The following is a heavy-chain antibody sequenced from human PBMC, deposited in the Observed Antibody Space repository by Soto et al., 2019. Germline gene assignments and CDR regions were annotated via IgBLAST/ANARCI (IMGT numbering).Heavy chain of an antibody. D-gene: IGHD6-19*01. CDR3: ARGIDSSGWYACDY. J-gene: IGHJ4*02. Sequence: QVQLVQSGAEVKKPGASVKVSCQASGYTFTTYIMHWVRQAPGQRLEWMGWINPGNGNTRYSQKFQGRVTITRDTSASTAYMELSSLTFEDTAVYYCARGIDSSGWYACDYWGQGTLVTVSS. V-gene: IGHV1-3*01. CDR1: GYTFTTYI. CDR2: INPGNGNT.